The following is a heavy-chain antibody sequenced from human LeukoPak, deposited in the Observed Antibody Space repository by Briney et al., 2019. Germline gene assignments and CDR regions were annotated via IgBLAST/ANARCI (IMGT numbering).Heavy chain of an antibody. CDR2: ISYDGSNK. CDR1: GFTFSSYA. J-gene: IGHJ4*02. Sequence: GGSLRLSCAASGFTFSSYAMHWVRQAPGKGLEWVAVISYDGSNKYYADSVKGRFTISRDNSKNTLYLQMNSLRAEDTAVYYCARQGSGYSLDYWGQGTLVTVSS. CDR3: ARQGSGYSLDY. V-gene: IGHV3-30-3*01. D-gene: IGHD3-3*01.